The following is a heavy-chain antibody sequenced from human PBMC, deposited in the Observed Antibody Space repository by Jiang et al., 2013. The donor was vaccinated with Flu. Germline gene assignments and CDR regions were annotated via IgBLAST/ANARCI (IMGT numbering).Heavy chain of an antibody. J-gene: IGHJ4*02. V-gene: IGHV4-59*01. CDR3: ARGTLDDYGDYTDDY. Sequence: ETLSSPALSLVAPSVVTTGAGSGSPREGTGVDWVYLLHGSTNYNPSLKSRVTISVDTSKNQFSLKLSSVTAADTAVYYCARGTLDDYGDYTDDYWGQGTLVTVSS. CDR1: VAPSVVTT. CDR2: LLHGST. D-gene: IGHD4-17*01.